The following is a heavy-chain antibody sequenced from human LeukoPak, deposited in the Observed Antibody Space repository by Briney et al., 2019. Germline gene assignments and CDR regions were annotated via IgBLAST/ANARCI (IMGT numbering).Heavy chain of an antibody. CDR1: GYTSTAYY. V-gene: IGHV1-2*02. CDR2: INPNTGGT. D-gene: IGHD3-22*01. CDR3: ARVGPSHFYDSSGYFDY. Sequence: ASVKVSCKASGYTSTAYYVHWVRQAPGQGLEWVGWINPNTGGTDYAQGFRARVTFTADTSIGTAYMEVSRLKSDDTAMFYCARVGPSHFYDSSGYFDYWGQGTLVTVSS. J-gene: IGHJ4*02.